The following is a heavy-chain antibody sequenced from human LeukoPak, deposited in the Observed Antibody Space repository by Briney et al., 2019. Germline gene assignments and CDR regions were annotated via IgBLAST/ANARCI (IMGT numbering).Heavy chain of an antibody. V-gene: IGHV3-21*01. CDR1: GFTFSSYS. CDR3: ARKVGRGAFDI. J-gene: IGHJ3*02. Sequence: GGSLRLSCAASGFTFSSYSMNWVRQAPGKGLEWVSSISSSSSYIYYADSVKGRFTISRDNAKNSLYLQMNSLRAEDTAVYYCARKVGRGAFDIWGRGTMVTVSS. CDR2: ISSSSSYI. D-gene: IGHD2-2*01.